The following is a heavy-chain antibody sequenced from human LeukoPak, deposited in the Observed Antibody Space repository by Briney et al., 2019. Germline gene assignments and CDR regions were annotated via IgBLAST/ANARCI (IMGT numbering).Heavy chain of an antibody. CDR3: ARHTGIAVAGTAPQGVDY. CDR2: IYHSGST. J-gene: IGHJ4*02. D-gene: IGHD6-19*01. Sequence: SETLSLTCAVSGGSISSSNWWSWVRQPPGKGLEWIGEIYHSGSTNYNPSLKSRVTISVDKSKNQFSLKLSSVTAADTAVYYCARHTGIAVAGTAPQGVDYWGQGTLVTVSS. CDR1: GGSISSSNW. V-gene: IGHV4-4*02.